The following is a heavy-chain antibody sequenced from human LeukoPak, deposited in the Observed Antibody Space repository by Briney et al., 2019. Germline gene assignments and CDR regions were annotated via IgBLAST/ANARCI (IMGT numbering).Heavy chain of an antibody. D-gene: IGHD6-13*01. V-gene: IGHV3-9*01. J-gene: IGHJ3*02. CDR2: ISWNSGSI. Sequence: GGSLRLSCAASGFTFDDYAMHWVRQAPGKGLEWVSGISWNSGSIGYADSVKGRFTISRDNAKNSLYLQMNSLRPGDTAVYYCARGGKAAAADVLDIWGQGTMVTVSS. CDR3: ARGGKAAAADVLDI. CDR1: GFTFDDYA.